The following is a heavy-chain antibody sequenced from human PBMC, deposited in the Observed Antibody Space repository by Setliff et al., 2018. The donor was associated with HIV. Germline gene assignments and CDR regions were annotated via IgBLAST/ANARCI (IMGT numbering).Heavy chain of an antibody. D-gene: IGHD2-8*01. Sequence: ASETLSLTCSVSGASISSNSYYWGWIRQPPGKGLEWIGRIYTSVSTNYNPSLKSRLTMSVDTSKNHVSLKLTSVTAADTAVYYCARYNCINFACVGFDIWGQGTVVTVS. CDR3: ARYNCINFACVGFDI. V-gene: IGHV4-39*07. CDR1: GASISSNSYY. CDR2: IYTSVST. J-gene: IGHJ3*02.